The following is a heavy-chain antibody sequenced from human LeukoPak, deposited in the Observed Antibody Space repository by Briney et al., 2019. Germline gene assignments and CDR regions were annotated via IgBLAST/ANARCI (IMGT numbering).Heavy chain of an antibody. V-gene: IGHV4-59*08. CDR3: ARLWPTVDY. J-gene: IGHJ4*02. CDR1: GGSISNYF. Sequence: SETLSLTCTVSGGSISNYFWSWIRQPPGKGLEWVGYVFYNGSTNYNPSLKSRVTISIDTSRIRFSLKLSSVTAADTAVYYCARLWPTVDYWGQGTLVTVSS. CDR2: VFYNGST.